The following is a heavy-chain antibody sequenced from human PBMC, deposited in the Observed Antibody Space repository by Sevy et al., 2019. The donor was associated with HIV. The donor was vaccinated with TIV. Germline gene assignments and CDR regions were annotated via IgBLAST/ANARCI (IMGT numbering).Heavy chain of an antibody. V-gene: IGHV3-30*02. CDR3: AKNTAAAGVGGFDY. Sequence: GGSLRLSCAASGCTFNYYGVHWVRQAPGKGLEWVAFIGFDGSDKNYADSVKGRFTISRDNSQNTMYMQMNSLRPDDTAVYYCAKNTAAAGVGGFDYWGHGTLVTVSS. J-gene: IGHJ4*01. D-gene: IGHD6-13*01. CDR2: IGFDGSDK. CDR1: GCTFNYYG.